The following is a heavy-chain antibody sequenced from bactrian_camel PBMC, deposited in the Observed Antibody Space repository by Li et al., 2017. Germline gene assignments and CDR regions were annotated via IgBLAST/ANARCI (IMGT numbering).Heavy chain of an antibody. V-gene: IGHV3-1*01. CDR3: TTNIVVMTP. D-gene: IGHD1*01. CDR1: GFTFDDYA. J-gene: IGHJ4*01. Sequence: VQLVESGGGLVQPGQSLRLSCATSGFTFDDYAMGWIRQAPGKGLEWVSCMSASGDYTNHADSVEGRFTTFRDSTKDTLYLQLNDLRIEDTAMYYCTTNIVVMTPRGQGTQVTVS. CDR2: MSASGDYT.